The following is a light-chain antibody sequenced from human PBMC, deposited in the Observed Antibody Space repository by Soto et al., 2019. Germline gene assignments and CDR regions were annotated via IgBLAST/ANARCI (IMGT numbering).Light chain of an antibody. J-gene: IGKJ3*01. CDR2: DAS. CDR3: QQWRA. V-gene: IGKV3-20*01. Sequence: EIVLTQSPGTLSLSPGERATLSCRASQSVSSSYLAWYQQKPGQAPRLLIYDASSRATGIPDRFSGSGSGTDFTLTISRLEPEDFAVYYCQQWRAFGPGTKVDIK. CDR1: QSVSSSY.